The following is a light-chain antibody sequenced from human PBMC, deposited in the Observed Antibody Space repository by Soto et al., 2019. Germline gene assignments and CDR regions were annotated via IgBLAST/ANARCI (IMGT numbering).Light chain of an antibody. V-gene: IGKV3-20*01. J-gene: IGKJ1*01. CDR3: HQYGSAPRT. Sequence: IRLTKSPGSLSLSPGERATLSCRASQSVSNSYLAWYQQKPGQAPRLLIYAASTRATGIPERFSGSGSGTDFTLTISRLEPEDFAVCHCHQYGSAPRTFGQGTKVDIK. CDR1: QSVSNSY. CDR2: AAS.